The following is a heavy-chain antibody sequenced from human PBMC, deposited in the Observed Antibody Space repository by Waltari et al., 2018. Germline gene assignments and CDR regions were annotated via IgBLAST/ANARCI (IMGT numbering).Heavy chain of an antibody. CDR3: ARPVSGSYYDY. Sequence: EVQLVESGGGLVQPGGSLRLSCAASGFTFSSYWMSWVRQAPGKGLGWVANIKQDVSEKYYVDSVKGRFTISRDNAKNSLYLQMNSLRAEDTAVYYCARPVSGSYYDYWGQGTLVTVSS. D-gene: IGHD1-26*01. CDR1: GFTFSSYW. V-gene: IGHV3-7*03. J-gene: IGHJ4*02. CDR2: IKQDVSEK.